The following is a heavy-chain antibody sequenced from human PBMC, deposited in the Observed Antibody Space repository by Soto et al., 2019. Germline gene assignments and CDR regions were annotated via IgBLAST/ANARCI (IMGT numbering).Heavy chain of an antibody. J-gene: IGHJ6*02. CDR2: INPNSGGT. D-gene: IGHD2-15*01. V-gene: IGHV1-2*02. Sequence: SVKISCQASGYPFTGYYMHWVRQAPGQGLEWMGWINPNSGGTNYAQKFQGRVTMTRDTSISTAYMELSRLRSDDTAVYYCAREIVVVVAATPPGGMDVCGQGTTVTVSS. CDR1: GYPFTGYY. CDR3: AREIVVVVAATPPGGMDV.